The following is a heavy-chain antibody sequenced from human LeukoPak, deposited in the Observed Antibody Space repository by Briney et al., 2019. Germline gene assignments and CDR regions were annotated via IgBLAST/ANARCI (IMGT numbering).Heavy chain of an antibody. Sequence: GGSLRLSSAASGFTFSSYEMNWVRQAPGKGLEWVSYIRSSGSTIYYADPVKGRFTISRDNAKNSLYLQMNSLRVEDTAVYYCARGYCSGGSCYSGYYFDYWGQGTLVTVSS. CDR2: IRSSGSTI. D-gene: IGHD2-15*01. CDR1: GFTFSSYE. V-gene: IGHV3-48*03. CDR3: ARGYCSGGSCYSGYYFDY. J-gene: IGHJ4*02.